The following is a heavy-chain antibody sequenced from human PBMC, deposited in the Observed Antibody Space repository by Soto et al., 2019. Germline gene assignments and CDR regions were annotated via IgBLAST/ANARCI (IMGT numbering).Heavy chain of an antibody. D-gene: IGHD3-10*01. CDR2: LGGAGAR. CDR3: TRASFGVGMDL. Sequence: PSETLRLSCAAFGFTYRSYDMHWVRQVAGKGLERVSSLGGAGAREYAESVKGRFVISRDNANSLYLQMDSLRAGDTAIYYCTRASFGVGMDLWGQGTPVTVSS. J-gene: IGHJ6*02. V-gene: IGHV3-13*01. CDR1: GFTYRSYD.